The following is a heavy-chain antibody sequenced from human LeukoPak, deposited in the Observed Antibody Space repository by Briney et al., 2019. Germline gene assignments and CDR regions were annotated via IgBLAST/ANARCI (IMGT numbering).Heavy chain of an antibody. CDR2: IKQDGSEK. CDR3: ARDWGDKYYFDY. J-gene: IGHJ4*02. V-gene: IGHV3-7*03. D-gene: IGHD3-10*01. Sequence: GGFLRLSCAASGFTFSSYWMSWGRQAPGKGQEWVANIKQDGSEKYYVDSVKGRFTISRDNAKNSLYLQMNSLRAEDTAVYYCARDWGDKYYFDYWGQGTLVTVSS. CDR1: GFTFSSYW.